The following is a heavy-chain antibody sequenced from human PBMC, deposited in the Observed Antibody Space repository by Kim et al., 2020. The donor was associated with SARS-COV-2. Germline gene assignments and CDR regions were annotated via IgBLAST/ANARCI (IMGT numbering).Heavy chain of an antibody. CDR2: INPSGGST. CDR3: ARDETTTVVTRHTDYYYYGMDV. J-gene: IGHJ6*02. D-gene: IGHD4-17*01. Sequence: ASVKVSCKASGYTFTSYYMHWVRQAPGQGLEWMGIINPSGGSTSYAQKFQGRVTMTRDTSTSTVYMELSSLRSEDTAVYYCARDETTTVVTRHTDYYYYGMDVWGQGTTVTVSS. V-gene: IGHV1-46*01. CDR1: GYTFTSYY.